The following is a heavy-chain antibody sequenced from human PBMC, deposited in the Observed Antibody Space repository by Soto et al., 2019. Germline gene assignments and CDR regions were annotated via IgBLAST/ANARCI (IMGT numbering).Heavy chain of an antibody. V-gene: IGHV3-66*01. D-gene: IGHD2-21*02. CDR1: GFTVSSNY. J-gene: IGHJ4*02. CDR3: ATRVTAGN. CDR2: IFSGGST. Sequence: EVQLVESGGGLVQPGGSLRLSCVASGFTVSSNYMSWVRQAPGKGLEWVSVIFSGGSTNYADSVKGRFTISRDNSKNILYLQMNSLRAEDTAVYYCATRVTAGNWGQGTLVTVSS.